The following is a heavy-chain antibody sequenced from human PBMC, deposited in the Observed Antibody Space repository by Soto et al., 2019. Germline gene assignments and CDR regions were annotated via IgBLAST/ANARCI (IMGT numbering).Heavy chain of an antibody. V-gene: IGHV4-59*08. J-gene: IGHJ4*02. CDR1: GGSISSYY. CDR3: ARGSTTEKVDS. CDR2: IHYSGSP. Sequence: PSETLSLTCTVSGGSISSYYWSWIRQPPGKGLEWIGHIHYSGSPYYNPSLKSRVTISADTSKNQFSLALTSVTAADTAMYYCARGSTTEKVDSWGQGILVTVSS.